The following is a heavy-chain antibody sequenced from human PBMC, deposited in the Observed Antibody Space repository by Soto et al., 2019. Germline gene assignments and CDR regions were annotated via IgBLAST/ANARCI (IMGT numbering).Heavy chain of an antibody. V-gene: IGHV4-61*01. CDR1: GGSVSSGSYY. CDR3: ARGDYGDYFRH. J-gene: IGHJ1*01. Sequence: QVQLQESGPGLVKPSETLSLTCTVSGGSVSSGSYYWSWIRQPPGKGLEWIGYIYYSGSTNYNPSLKRRVTISVDTSKNQFSLKLSSVTAADTAVYYCARGDYGDYFRHWGQGTLVTVSS. CDR2: IYYSGST. D-gene: IGHD4-17*01.